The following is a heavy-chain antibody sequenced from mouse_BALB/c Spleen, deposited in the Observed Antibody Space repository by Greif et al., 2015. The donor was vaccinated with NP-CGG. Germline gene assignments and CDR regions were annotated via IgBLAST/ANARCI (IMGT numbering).Heavy chain of an antibody. CDR3: ARWDWYFDV. Sequence: VQLQQSGAELVKPGAPVKLSCTASGYNIKDTYMHWVKQRPEQGLEWIGRIDPANGNTTYDPKFQGKATITADTSSNTAYLQLSSLTSEDTAVYYCARWDWYFDVWGAGTTVTVSS. CDR2: IDPANGNT. V-gene: IGHV14-3*02. J-gene: IGHJ1*01. CDR1: GYNIKDTY.